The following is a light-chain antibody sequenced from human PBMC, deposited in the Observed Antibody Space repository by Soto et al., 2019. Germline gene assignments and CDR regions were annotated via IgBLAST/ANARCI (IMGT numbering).Light chain of an antibody. CDR2: YDN. CDR3: AAWDYSLSGPV. V-gene: IGLV1-47*02. J-gene: IGLJ2*01. Sequence: QSALTQPPSTSGTPGQRVAISCSGSNSNFGSGYVFWFQQLPGTAPKLLIYYDNQRPSGVPDRFSGSKSGTSASLAISGLRSEDEADYYCAAWDYSLSGPVFGGGTKLTVL. CDR1: NSNFGSGY.